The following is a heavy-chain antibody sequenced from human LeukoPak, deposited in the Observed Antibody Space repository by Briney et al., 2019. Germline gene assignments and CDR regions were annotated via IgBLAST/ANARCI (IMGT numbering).Heavy chain of an antibody. CDR3: AGYSSFDC. D-gene: IGHD3-22*01. CDR2: IYGDGSFT. Sequence: PGGSLRLSCAASGFTFSNFWMHWVRQAPGKGLVWVALIYGDGSFTRYADSVKGRFTISRDNSRNTLYLEMNSLRAEDTAVYYCAGYSSFDCWGQGTLVTVYS. J-gene: IGHJ4*02. CDR1: GFTFSNFW. V-gene: IGHV3-74*01.